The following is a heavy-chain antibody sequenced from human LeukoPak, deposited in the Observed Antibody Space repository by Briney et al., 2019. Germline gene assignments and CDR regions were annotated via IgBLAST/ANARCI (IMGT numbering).Heavy chain of an antibody. J-gene: IGHJ4*02. Sequence: SETLSLTCTVSGGSVSSGSYYWSWIRQPPGKGLEWIGYIYYSGSTNYNPSLKGRVTISVDTSKNQFSLKLSSVTAADTAVYYCARDRYSSGCVDYWGQGTLVTVSS. V-gene: IGHV4-61*01. CDR3: ARDRYSSGCVDY. D-gene: IGHD6-19*01. CDR1: GGSVSSGSYY. CDR2: IYYSGST.